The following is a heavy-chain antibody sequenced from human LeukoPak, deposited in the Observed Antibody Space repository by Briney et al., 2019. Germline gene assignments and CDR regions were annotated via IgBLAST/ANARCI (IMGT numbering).Heavy chain of an antibody. J-gene: IGHJ6*03. V-gene: IGHV1-69*05. CDR2: IIPIFGTA. CDR3: ARGADIVVVPAARENYYYYYMDV. CDR1: GYTFTMYY. Sequence: GASVKVSCKASGYTFTMYYIHWVRQAPGQGLEWMGGIIPIFGTANYAQKFQGRVTITTDESTSTAYMELSSLRSEDTAVYYCARGADIVVVPAARENYYYYYMDVWGKGTTVTVSS. D-gene: IGHD2-2*01.